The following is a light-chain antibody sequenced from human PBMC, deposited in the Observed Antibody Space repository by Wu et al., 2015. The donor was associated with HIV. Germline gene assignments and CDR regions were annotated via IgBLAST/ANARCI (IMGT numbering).Light chain of an antibody. CDR1: QSLGSY. V-gene: IGKV3-11*01. CDR2: DAS. J-gene: IGKJ5*01. Sequence: EIVLTQSPATLSLSPGERATLSCMASQSLGSYLAWYQQKPGQAPRLLIYDASNRATGVPARFSGSGSETDSTLTITSLEPEDSAVYYCLQRSNWLSTFGQGTRLEIK. CDR3: LQRSNWLST.